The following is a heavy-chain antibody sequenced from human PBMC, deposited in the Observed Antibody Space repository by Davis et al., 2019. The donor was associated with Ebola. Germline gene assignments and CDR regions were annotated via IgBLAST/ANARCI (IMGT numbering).Heavy chain of an antibody. CDR1: GFTFNNYW. CDR3: ARDRESRLMVYAMDV. J-gene: IGHJ6*02. D-gene: IGHD2-8*01. Sequence: GESLKISCAASGFTFNNYWMHWVRQAPGKGLVWVSRINSDGSTTTDADSVKGRFTISRDNSKNTLYLQMNSLRAEDTAVYYCARDRESRLMVYAMDVWGQGTTVTVSS. V-gene: IGHV3-74*01. CDR2: INSDGSTT.